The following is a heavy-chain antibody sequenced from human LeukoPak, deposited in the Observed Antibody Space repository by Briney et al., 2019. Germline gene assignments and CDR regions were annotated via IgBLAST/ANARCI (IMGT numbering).Heavy chain of an antibody. D-gene: IGHD3-22*01. CDR3: ARGRRRRYYYDSSGYLDY. V-gene: IGHV7-4-1*02. CDR2: INTDTGNP. CDR1: GYTFTNYA. Sequence: ASVKVSCKASGYTFTNYAINWVRQAPGQRLEWMGWINTDTGNPTYAQGFTGRFVFSLDTSVSTAYLQISSLKAEDTAVYYCARGRRRRYYYDSSGYLDYWGQGTLVTVSS. J-gene: IGHJ4*02.